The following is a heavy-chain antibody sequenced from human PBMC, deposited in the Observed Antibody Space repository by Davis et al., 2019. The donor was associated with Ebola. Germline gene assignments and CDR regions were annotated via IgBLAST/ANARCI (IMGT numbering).Heavy chain of an antibody. CDR2: ISDQSS. CDR1: GFSVSDNY. V-gene: IGHV3-53*05. Sequence: PGGSLRLSCEASGFSVSDNYMNWVRQAPGKGLEWVSVISDQSSAYADAVRGRFIISRDKSNNTLYLQMNSPRVDDTAVYYCPTTQWLREFDNWGQGTLVTVSS. J-gene: IGHJ4*02. D-gene: IGHD6-19*01. CDR3: PTTQWLREFDN.